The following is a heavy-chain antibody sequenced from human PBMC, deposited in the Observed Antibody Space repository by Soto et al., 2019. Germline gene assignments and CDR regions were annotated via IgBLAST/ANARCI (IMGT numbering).Heavy chain of an antibody. J-gene: IGHJ3*02. CDR2: IRSKANSYAT. Sequence: EVQLVESGGGLVQPGGSLKLSCAASGFTFSGSAMHWVRQASGKGLEWVGRIRSKANSYATAYAASVKGRFTISRDDSKNTAYLQMKRPKTEDKAVYYSTRLYQNTETKGLPKYAFDIWGQGTMVTVSS. D-gene: IGHD4-17*01. CDR1: GFTFSGSA. V-gene: IGHV3-73*01. CDR3: TRLYQNTETKGLPKYAFDI.